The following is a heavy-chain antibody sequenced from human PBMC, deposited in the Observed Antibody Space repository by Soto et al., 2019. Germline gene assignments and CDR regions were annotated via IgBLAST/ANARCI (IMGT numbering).Heavy chain of an antibody. CDR2: IYHSGST. CDR3: ARIARGRIAARPPGY. Sequence: PSETLSLTCAVSGYSISSGYYWGWIRQPPGKGLEWIGSIYHSGSTYYNPSLKSRVTISVDTPKNQFSLKLSSVTAADTAVYYCARIARGRIAARPPGYWGQGTLVTVSS. V-gene: IGHV4-38-2*01. D-gene: IGHD6-6*01. CDR1: GYSISSGYY. J-gene: IGHJ4*02.